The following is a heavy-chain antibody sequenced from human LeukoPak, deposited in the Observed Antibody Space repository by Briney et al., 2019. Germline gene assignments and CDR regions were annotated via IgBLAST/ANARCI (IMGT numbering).Heavy chain of an antibody. D-gene: IGHD5-12*01. Sequence: PGGSLRLSCAASGFTFSSYAMSWVRQAPGKGLEWVSAISGSGGSTYYADSVKGRFTISRDNSKNTLYLQMNSLRAEDTAVYYCARGGYSGYDYFYFDYWGQGTLVTVSS. CDR2: ISGSGGST. J-gene: IGHJ4*02. V-gene: IGHV3-23*01. CDR1: GFTFSSYA. CDR3: ARGGYSGYDYFYFDY.